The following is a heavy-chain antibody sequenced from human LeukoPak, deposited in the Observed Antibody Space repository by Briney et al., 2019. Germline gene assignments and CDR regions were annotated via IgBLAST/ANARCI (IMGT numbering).Heavy chain of an antibody. CDR1: GYTFFDYG. CDR3: ARDWVGYYGSGSGGDWFDP. Sequence: GASVKVSCKASGYTFFDYGVSWVRQAPGQGLEWVGWIDTYRRSTNYAQNLQGRVTVTTDTSTTTVYMELRSLRSDDTAVYYCARDWVGYYGSGSGGDWFDPWGQGTLVTVSS. J-gene: IGHJ5*02. CDR2: IDTYRRST. D-gene: IGHD3-10*01. V-gene: IGHV1-18*01.